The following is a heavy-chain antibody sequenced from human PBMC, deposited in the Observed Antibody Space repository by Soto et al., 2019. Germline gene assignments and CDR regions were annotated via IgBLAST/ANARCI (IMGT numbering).Heavy chain of an antibody. CDR3: ARDWSHCSGGNCYSRFDY. Sequence: EVQLVESGGGLVQPGGSLRLSCAGSGITLSDQYMDWVRQAPGKGLEWIGRTRNKANSYTTEYAPSVKGRFTISRDDSKISLYLQMNSLTTEDTAMYYCARDWSHCSGGNCYSRFDYWGQGTLVTVFS. J-gene: IGHJ4*02. V-gene: IGHV3-72*01. CDR1: GITLSDQY. D-gene: IGHD2-15*01. CDR2: TRNKANSYTT.